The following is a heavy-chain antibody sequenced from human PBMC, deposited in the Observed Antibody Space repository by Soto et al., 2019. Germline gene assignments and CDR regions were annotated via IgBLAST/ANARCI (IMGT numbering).Heavy chain of an antibody. J-gene: IGHJ5*02. Sequence: PSETLSLTCTVSGGSISSYYWSWIRQPPGKGLEWIGYIYYSGSTNYNPSLKSRVTISVDTSKNQFSLKLSSVTAADTAVYYCARERTDRRDNWFDPWGQGTLVTVSS. CDR2: IYYSGST. CDR3: ARERTDRRDNWFDP. CDR1: GGSISSYY. V-gene: IGHV4-59*01.